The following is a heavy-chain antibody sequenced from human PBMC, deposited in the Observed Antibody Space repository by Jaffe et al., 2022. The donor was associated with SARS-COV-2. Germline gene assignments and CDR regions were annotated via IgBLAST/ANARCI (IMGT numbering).Heavy chain of an antibody. CDR2: IYYSGNS. J-gene: IGHJ4*02. V-gene: IGHV4-59*01. CDR1: GDFIRSYY. CDR3: ATASQYESSGFYDLEYY. D-gene: IGHD3-22*01. Sequence: QVQLQESGPGLVKPSETLSLTCTVSGDFIRSYYWSWIRQPPGKGLEWIGNIYYSGNSNYNPSLKSRVTISIDTSKKHLSLKLTSVTAADTAVYYCATASQYESSGFYDLEYYWGQGTLVTISA.